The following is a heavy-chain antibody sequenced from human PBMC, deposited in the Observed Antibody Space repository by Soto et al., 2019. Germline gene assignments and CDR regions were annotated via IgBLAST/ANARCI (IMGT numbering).Heavy chain of an antibody. V-gene: IGHV4-4*02. CDR3: ASYYDSSGYYAYYFDY. CDR1: GDSISSRNW. D-gene: IGHD3-22*01. CDR2: ISHVGNS. Sequence: SETLSLTCAVSGDSISSRNWWNWVRQPPGKGLEWIGQISHVGNSNYNPSLQSRLTISVDKSKNQFSLELSSVTAADTAVYYCASYYDSSGYYAYYFDYWGQGTLVTVSS. J-gene: IGHJ4*02.